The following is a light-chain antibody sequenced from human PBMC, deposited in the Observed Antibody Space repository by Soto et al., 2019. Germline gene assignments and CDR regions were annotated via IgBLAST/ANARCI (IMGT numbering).Light chain of an antibody. CDR2: DST. J-gene: IGKJ5*01. CDR3: QSYNTARPT. Sequence: VLTQSPATLSLSPGERATLSCRASQSIHTSLAWYQQKSGKPPRLVIYDSTLRANGVPDRFGGSRSGTEFTLTISGLQPEDLATYYCQSYNTARPTFGQGTRLEIK. CDR1: QSIHTS. V-gene: IGKV3-11*01.